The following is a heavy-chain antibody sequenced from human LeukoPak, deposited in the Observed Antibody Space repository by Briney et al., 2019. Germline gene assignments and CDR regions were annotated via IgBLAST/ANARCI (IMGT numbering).Heavy chain of an antibody. D-gene: IGHD4-11*01. CDR2: IKEDGSDK. V-gene: IGHV3-7*01. CDR1: GFTFSTYW. Sequence: GGSLRLSCAASGFTFSTYWMKWGRKAPGKGLEWVASIKEDGSDKYYVDSVKGRFSISRDNAKNSLYLQMNSLRTEDTAVYYCAKGGHYNFDYWGQGTLVTVSS. J-gene: IGHJ4*02. CDR3: AKGGHYNFDY.